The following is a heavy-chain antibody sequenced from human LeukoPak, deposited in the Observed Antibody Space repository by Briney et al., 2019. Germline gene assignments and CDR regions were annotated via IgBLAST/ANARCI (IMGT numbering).Heavy chain of an antibody. Sequence: ASVKVSCKASGYTFTSYGISWVRQAPGQGLEWMGRISAYNGNTNYAQKLQGRVTMTTDTSTSTAYMELRSLRSDDTAVYYCARDTEDDGAFGIWAKGQWSPSLQ. D-gene: IGHD5-24*01. V-gene: IGHV1-18*01. CDR1: GYTFTSYG. J-gene: IGHJ3*02. CDR2: ISAYNGNT. CDR3: ARDTEDDGAFGI.